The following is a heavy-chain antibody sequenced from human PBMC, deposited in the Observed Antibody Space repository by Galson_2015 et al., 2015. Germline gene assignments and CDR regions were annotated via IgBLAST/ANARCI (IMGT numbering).Heavy chain of an antibody. D-gene: IGHD5-18*01. V-gene: IGHV3-30-3*01. CDR2: ISYDGSNK. CDR1: GFTFSSYA. CDR3: ARGSSYGPSKRPPLPPHYIEDY. Sequence: SLRLSCAASGFTFSSYAMHWVRQAPGKGLEWVAVISYDGSNKYYADSVKGRFTISRDNSKNTLYMQMNSLGAEDTAVYYCARGSSYGPSKRPPLPPHYIEDYWGQGTLVTVSS. J-gene: IGHJ4*02.